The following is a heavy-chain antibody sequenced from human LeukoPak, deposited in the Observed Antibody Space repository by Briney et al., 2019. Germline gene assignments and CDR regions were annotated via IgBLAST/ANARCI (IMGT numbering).Heavy chain of an antibody. CDR2: ISGSGGST. D-gene: IGHD5-12*01. J-gene: IGHJ4*02. Sequence: GGSLRLSCAASGFTVRSNHMSWVRQVPGKGLEWVSAISGSGGSTYYADSVKGRFTISRDNSKNTLYLQMNSLRAEDTAVYYCAKVMSGYDSDWGQGTLVTVSS. CDR1: GFTVRSNH. CDR3: AKVMSGYDSD. V-gene: IGHV3-23*01.